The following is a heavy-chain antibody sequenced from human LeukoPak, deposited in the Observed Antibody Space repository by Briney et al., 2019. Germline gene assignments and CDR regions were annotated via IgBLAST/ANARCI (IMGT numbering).Heavy chain of an antibody. CDR3: ARGDFWGGYLLYYYYYMDV. J-gene: IGHJ6*03. CDR2: IIPTFGTA. CDR1: GGTFSSYA. D-gene: IGHD3-3*01. V-gene: IGHV1-69*01. Sequence: GASVKVSCKASGGTFSSYAISWVRQAPGQGLEWMGGIIPTFGTANYAQKFQGRVTITADESTSTAYMELSSLRSEDTAVYYCARGDFWGGYLLYYYYYMDVWGKGTTVTVSS.